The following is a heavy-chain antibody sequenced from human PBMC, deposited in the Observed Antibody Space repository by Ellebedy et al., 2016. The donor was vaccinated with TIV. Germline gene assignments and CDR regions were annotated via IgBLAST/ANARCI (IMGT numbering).Heavy chain of an antibody. J-gene: IGHJ4*02. CDR3: ARIYDYIWGSYRSLDY. Sequence: GESLKISXKGSGYSFTSYWIGWVRQMPGKGLEWMGIIYPGDSDTRYSPSFQGQVTISADKSISTAYLQWSSLKASDTAMYYCARIYDYIWGSYRSLDYWGQGTLVTVSS. D-gene: IGHD3-16*02. CDR1: GYSFTSYW. V-gene: IGHV5-51*01. CDR2: IYPGDSDT.